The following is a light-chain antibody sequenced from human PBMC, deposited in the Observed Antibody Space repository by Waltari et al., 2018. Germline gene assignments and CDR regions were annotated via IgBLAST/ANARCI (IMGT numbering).Light chain of an antibody. CDR3: CSYANAKWV. CDR2: GVY. J-gene: IGLJ3*02. V-gene: IGLV2-11*01. Sequence: QSVLPQPRSVSGSPGQSVAIPCTGTSRDVGAYDYVSWYQQYPGKAPKVMIYGVYKRPSGVPVRFSGSKSGNTASLTISGLQAEDEADYYCCSYANAKWVFGGGTRLTVL. CDR1: SRDVGAYDY.